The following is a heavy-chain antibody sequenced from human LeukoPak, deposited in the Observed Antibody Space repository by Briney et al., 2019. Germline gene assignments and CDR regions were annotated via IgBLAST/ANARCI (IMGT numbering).Heavy chain of an antibody. CDR3: AKTKYYDFWSGRVGYYYMDV. J-gene: IGHJ6*03. CDR1: GFTFSSYG. V-gene: IGHV3-33*06. Sequence: GRSLRLSCAASGFTFSSYGMHWVRQAPGKGLEWVAAIWYDGSNKYYADSVKGRFTISRDNSKNTLYLQMNSLRAEDTAVYYCAKTKYYDFWSGRVGYYYMDVWGKGTTVIVSS. D-gene: IGHD3-3*01. CDR2: IWYDGSNK.